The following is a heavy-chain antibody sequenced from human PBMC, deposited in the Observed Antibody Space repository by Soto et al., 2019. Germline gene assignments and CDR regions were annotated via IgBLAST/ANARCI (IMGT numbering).Heavy chain of an antibody. CDR3: ASLGCSSTSCLPGWFDP. D-gene: IGHD2-2*01. Sequence: ASVKVSCKASGGTFSSYAISWVRQAPGQGLEWMGGIIPILGIANYAQKFQGRVTITADKSTSTAYMELSSLRSEDTVVYYCASLGCSSTSCLPGWFDPWGQGTLVTVSS. CDR2: IIPILGIA. J-gene: IGHJ5*02. V-gene: IGHV1-69*10. CDR1: GGTFSSYA.